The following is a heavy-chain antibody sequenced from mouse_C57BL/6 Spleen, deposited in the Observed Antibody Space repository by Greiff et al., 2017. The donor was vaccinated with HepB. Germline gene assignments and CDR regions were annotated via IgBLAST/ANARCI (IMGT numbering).Heavy chain of an antibody. CDR1: GYTFTDYN. J-gene: IGHJ3*01. CDR2: INPNNGGT. Sequence: VQLKQSGPELVKPGASVKIPCKASGYTFTDYNMDWVKQSHGKSLEWIGDINPNNGGTIYNQKFKGKATLTVDKSSSTAYMELRSLTSEDTAVYYCARFPRLYYDYDAWFAYWGQGTLVTVSA. CDR3: ARFPRLYYDYDAWFAY. D-gene: IGHD2-4*01. V-gene: IGHV1-18*01.